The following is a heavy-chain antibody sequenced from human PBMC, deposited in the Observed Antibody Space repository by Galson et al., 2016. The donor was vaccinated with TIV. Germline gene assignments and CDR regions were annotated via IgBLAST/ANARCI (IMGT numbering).Heavy chain of an antibody. CDR3: ARSGDYGDY. CDR2: MNPNSGNT. V-gene: IGHV1-8*02. J-gene: IGHJ4*02. CDR1: GYTFTSYD. Sequence: SVKVSCKASGYTFTSYDINWVRQATGQGLEWMGWMNPNSGNTGYAQKFRGRVTMNRNTTVRTAYMELSSLRSEDTAVYNCARSGDYGDYWGQGTLVTVSS. D-gene: IGHD4-17*01.